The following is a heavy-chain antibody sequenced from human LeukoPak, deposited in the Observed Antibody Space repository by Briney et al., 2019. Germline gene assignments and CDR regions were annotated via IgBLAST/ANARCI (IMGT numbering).Heavy chain of an antibody. CDR1: GGTFISYA. D-gene: IGHD4-17*01. J-gene: IGHJ4*02. CDR2: IIPIFGTA. CDR3: FATTVTTAYDY. V-gene: IGHV1-69*05. Sequence: GSSVKVSCKASGGTFISYAISWVRQAPGQGLEWMGGIIPIFGTANYAQKFQGRVTMTRDTSTSTVYMELSSLRSEDTAVYYCFATTVTTAYDYWGQGTLVTVSS.